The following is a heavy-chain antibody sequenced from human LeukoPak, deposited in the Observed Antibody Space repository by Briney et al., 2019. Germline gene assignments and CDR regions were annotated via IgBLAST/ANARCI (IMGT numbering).Heavy chain of an antibody. CDR3: TTGPLLGSDFDY. J-gene: IGHJ4*02. D-gene: IGHD2-21*01. CDR1: GFTFNNAW. V-gene: IGHV3-15*01. CDR2: IKSKTDGGTT. Sequence: GSLRLSCGASGFTFNNAWMSWVRQAPGKGLEWVGRIKSKTDGGTTDYAAPVKGRFTISRDDSKNTLYLQMNSLKTEDTAVYYCTTGPLLGSDFDYWGQGTLVTVSS.